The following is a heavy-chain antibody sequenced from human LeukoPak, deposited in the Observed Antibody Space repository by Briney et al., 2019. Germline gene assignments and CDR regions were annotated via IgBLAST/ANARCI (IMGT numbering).Heavy chain of an antibody. CDR1: GYSFTSYW. J-gene: IGHJ4*02. D-gene: IGHD4-23*01. V-gene: IGHV5-51*01. CDR3: ARHGGYGGNQKAHFDY. CDR2: IYPGDSDT. Sequence: GESPKISCKGSGYSFTSYWIGWVRQMPGKGLEWMGIIYPGDSDTRYSPSFLGQVTISADKSISTAYLQWSSLKASDTAMYYCARHGGYGGNQKAHFDYWGQGTLVTVSS.